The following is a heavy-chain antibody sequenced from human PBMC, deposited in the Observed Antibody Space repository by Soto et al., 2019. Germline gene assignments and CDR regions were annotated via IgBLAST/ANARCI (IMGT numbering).Heavy chain of an antibody. D-gene: IGHD1-1*01. CDR3: ARLYADNEY. Sequence: GGSLRLSCAASGFTFSNNDRHWVRQATGKGLEWVSAITSAGATFYSDSVQGRFTISRENGKNSVYLQMNSLRVEDTAVYFCARLYADNEYWGQGTLVTVSS. CDR2: ITSAGAT. CDR1: GFTFSNND. V-gene: IGHV3-13*01. J-gene: IGHJ4*02.